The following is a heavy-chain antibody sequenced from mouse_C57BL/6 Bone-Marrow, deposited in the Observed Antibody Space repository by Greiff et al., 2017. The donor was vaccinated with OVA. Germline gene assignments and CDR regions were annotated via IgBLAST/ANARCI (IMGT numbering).Heavy chain of an antibody. D-gene: IGHD3-1*01. CDR1: FYTFTIYL. CDR2: IYPGNSDT. Sequence: VQLQQSGTVLARPGASVKIPSNPPFYTFTIYLMHWVKQRPGQGLEWIGAIYPGNSDTSYNQKFKGKAKLTAVTSASTAYMELSSLTNEDSAVYYGTREGGLYYFDYWGQGTTLTVSS. J-gene: IGHJ2*01. CDR3: TREGGLYYFDY. V-gene: IGHV1-5*01.